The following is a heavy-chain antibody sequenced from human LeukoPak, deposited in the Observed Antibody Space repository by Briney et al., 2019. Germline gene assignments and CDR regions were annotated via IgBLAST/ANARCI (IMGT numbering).Heavy chain of an antibody. CDR3: ASVDSSNWYEYRGYFDY. Sequence: SETLSLTCTVSGGSISSYYWSWSRQPPGKVLEWIGYIYYSGSTNYNPSLKSRVTISVDTSKNQFSLKLSSVTAADTAVYYCASVDSSNWYEYRGYFDYWGQGTLVTVSS. V-gene: IGHV4-59*01. CDR2: IYYSGST. CDR1: GGSISSYY. D-gene: IGHD6-13*01. J-gene: IGHJ4*02.